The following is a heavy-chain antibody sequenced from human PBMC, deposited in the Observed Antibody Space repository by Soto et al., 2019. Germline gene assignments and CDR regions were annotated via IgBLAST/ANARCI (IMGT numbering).Heavy chain of an antibody. Sequence: SVKVSCKASGLTFSSSAVQWVRQARGQRLERIGWIVVDSGNTDYAQKFQERVMITWDMSTSTAYMELSSLRSEDTAVYYCVRGPRTDYHHFPPSNWFDPWGQGTLVTVSS. V-gene: IGHV1-58*01. J-gene: IGHJ5*02. CDR3: VRGPRTDYHHFPPSNWFDP. CDR1: GLTFSSSA. CDR2: IVVDSGNT. D-gene: IGHD4-17*01.